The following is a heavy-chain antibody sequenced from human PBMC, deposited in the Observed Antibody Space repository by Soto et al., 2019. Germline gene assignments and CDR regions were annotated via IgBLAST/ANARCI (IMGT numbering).Heavy chain of an antibody. V-gene: IGHV3-30-3*01. CDR3: ARSGFDY. CDR1: GFTFSSYD. J-gene: IGHJ4*02. CDR2: ISYDGSNK. Sequence: QVQLVESGGGVVQPGRSLRLSCAASGFTFSSYDMHWVRQAPGKGLEWVAVISYDGSNKYYAESVKGRFTISRDNSKDTLYVQMNSLRAEDTAVYYCARSGFDYWGQGTLVTGSS.